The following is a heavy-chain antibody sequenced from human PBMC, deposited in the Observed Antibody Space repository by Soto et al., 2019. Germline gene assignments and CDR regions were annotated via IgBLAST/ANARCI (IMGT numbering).Heavy chain of an antibody. V-gene: IGHV3-23*01. J-gene: IGHJ4*02. D-gene: IGHD6-6*01. CDR1: GVTFGRYG. Sequence: GGSLRLSCAASGVTFGRYGMAWVRQAPGKELEWVSSISDTGNNKYYADSVKGRFTISRDNSKNTLYLQMNSLRVEDTAVYYCAKRVEYSSSTPYFDYWGQGTLVTVSS. CDR2: ISDTGNNK. CDR3: AKRVEYSSSTPYFDY.